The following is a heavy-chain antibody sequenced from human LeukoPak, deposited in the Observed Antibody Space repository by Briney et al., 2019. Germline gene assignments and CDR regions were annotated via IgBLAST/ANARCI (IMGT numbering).Heavy chain of an antibody. Sequence: GGSLRLSCAASGFTVSSNYINWVRQAPGKGMEWVSVIYSGGGTNSADSVKGRFTISRDNSKNTLYLQMNTLRAEDTAVYYCAKQAGATAYFDYWGQGTLVTVSS. CDR3: AKQAGATAYFDY. CDR1: GFTVSSNY. CDR2: IYSGGGT. V-gene: IGHV3-66*04. D-gene: IGHD1-26*01. J-gene: IGHJ4*02.